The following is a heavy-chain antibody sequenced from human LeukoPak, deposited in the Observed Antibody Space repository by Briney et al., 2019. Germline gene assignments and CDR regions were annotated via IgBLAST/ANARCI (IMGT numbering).Heavy chain of an antibody. J-gene: IGHJ4*02. CDR1: GASIRSGDHH. CDR2: IYFSGSR. V-gene: IGHV4-30-4*08. CDR3: ARKFEEQLMGFDY. D-gene: IGHD6-13*01. Sequence: PSQTLSLTCSVSGASIRSGDHHWSWLRQSPGKGLEWIGYIYFSGSRSSNPSLKSRVTISVDTSKNQFSLKLSSVTAADTAVYYCARKFEEQLMGFDYWGQGTLVTVSS.